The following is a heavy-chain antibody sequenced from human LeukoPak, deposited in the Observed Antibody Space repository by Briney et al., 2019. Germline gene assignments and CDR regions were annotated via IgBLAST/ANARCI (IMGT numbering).Heavy chain of an antibody. Sequence: SETLSLTCTVSGGSISSYYWSWTRQPPGKGLEWIGYIYYSGSTNYNPSLKSRVTISVDTSKNQFSLKLSSVTAADTAVYYCARGTVSEPLLPPTFDYWGQGTLVTVSS. D-gene: IGHD1-14*01. CDR3: ARGTVSEPLLPPTFDY. CDR2: IYYSGST. CDR1: GGSISSYY. J-gene: IGHJ4*02. V-gene: IGHV4-59*01.